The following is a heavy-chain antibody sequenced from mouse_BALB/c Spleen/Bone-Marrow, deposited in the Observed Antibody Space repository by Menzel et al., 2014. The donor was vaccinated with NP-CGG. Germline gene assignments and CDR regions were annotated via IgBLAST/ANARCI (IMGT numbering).Heavy chain of an antibody. Sequence: QVQLQQSGAELVMPGASVKMSCKASGYTFTDYWVHWVKQRPGQGLEWIGAIDTSDSYTSYNQKFKGKATLTVDESSSTAYMQLSSLTSEDSAVYYCARSAGYWYFDVWGAGTTVTGSS. CDR1: GYTFTDYW. D-gene: IGHD1-2*01. J-gene: IGHJ1*01. CDR3: ARSAGYWYFDV. CDR2: IDTSDSYT. V-gene: IGHV1-69*01.